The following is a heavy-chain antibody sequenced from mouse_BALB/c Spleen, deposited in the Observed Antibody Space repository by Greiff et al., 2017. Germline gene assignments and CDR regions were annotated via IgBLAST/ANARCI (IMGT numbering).Heavy chain of an antibody. CDR1: GYTFTDYE. J-gene: IGHJ2*01. CDR2: IDPETGGT. D-gene: IGHD2-4*01. Sequence: VKLMESGAELVRPGASVTLSCKASGYTFTDYEMHWVKQTPVHGLEWIGAIDPETGGTAYNQKFKGKATLTADKSSSTAYMELRSLTSEDSAVYYCTTRLITFDYWGQGTTLTVSS. CDR3: TTRLITFDY. V-gene: IGHV1-15*01.